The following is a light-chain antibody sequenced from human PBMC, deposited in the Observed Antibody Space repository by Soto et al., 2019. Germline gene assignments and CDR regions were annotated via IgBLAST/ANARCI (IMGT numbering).Light chain of an antibody. CDR1: QSVSNNY. V-gene: IGKV3-11*01. J-gene: IGKJ1*01. CDR2: DAS. CDR3: QQRSNWPWT. Sequence: EIVVTQSPVSVSLSALEIATLSCRASQSVSNNYLAWYQQKPGQAPRLLIYDASNRATGIPARFSGSGSGTDFTLTISSLEPQDFAVYYCQQRSNWPWTFGQGTKVDIK.